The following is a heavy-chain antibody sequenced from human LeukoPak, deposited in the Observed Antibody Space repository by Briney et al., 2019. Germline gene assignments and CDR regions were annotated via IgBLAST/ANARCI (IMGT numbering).Heavy chain of an antibody. V-gene: IGHV1-2*02. D-gene: IGHD5-12*01. CDR2: INPNSGGT. Sequence: ASVKVSCKASGYSFVGYGITWVRQAPGQGLEWMGWINPNSGGTNYAQKFQGRVTMTRDTSISTAYMELSRLRSDDTAVYYCASLTRYSGYDIFDYWGQGTLVTVSS. CDR3: ASLTRYSGYDIFDY. CDR1: GYSFVGYG. J-gene: IGHJ4*02.